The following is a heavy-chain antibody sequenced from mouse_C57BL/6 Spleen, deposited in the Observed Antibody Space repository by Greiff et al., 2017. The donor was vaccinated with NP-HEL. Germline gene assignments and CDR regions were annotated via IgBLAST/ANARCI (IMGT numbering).Heavy chain of an antibody. CDR3: ARGCLFRPVFDV. Sequence: EVKLMESGAELVKPGASVKLSCTASGFNIKDYYMHWVKQRTEQGLEWIGRIDPEDGETKYVPKFQGKATITADTASNTAYLQLSSLTSEDTAVYYWARGCLFRPVFDVWGTGTTVTVSS. CDR2: IDPEDGET. D-gene: IGHD6-5*01. CDR1: GFNIKDYY. J-gene: IGHJ1*03. V-gene: IGHV14-2*01.